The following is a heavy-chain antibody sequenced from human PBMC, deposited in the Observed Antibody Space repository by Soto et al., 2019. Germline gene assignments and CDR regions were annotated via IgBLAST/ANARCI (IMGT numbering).Heavy chain of an antibody. V-gene: IGHV2-5*02. CDR2: IYWDDVK. CDR3: ARKGFGDYALDY. D-gene: IGHD4-17*01. Sequence: QITLKESGPTLVKPTQTLTLTCTLSGFSLSTSGVGVGWIRQSPGKALEWLAVIYWDDVKHYSPSLERRLTITKDTSESEVVLTMTNMDPVDTATYYCARKGFGDYALDYWGQGILVTVSS. J-gene: IGHJ4*02. CDR1: GFSLSTSGVG.